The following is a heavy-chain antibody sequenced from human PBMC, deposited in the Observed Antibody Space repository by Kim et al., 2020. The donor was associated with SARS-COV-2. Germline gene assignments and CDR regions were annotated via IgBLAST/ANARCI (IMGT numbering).Heavy chain of an antibody. D-gene: IGHD1-26*01. CDR3: ARVLGKGVRWFDP. CDR2: IYYSGST. J-gene: IGHJ5*02. Sequence: SETLSLTCTVSGGSISSYYWSWIRQPPGKGLEWIGYIYYSGSTNYNPSLKSRVTISVDTSKNQFSLKLSSVTAADTAVYYCARVLGKGVRWFDPWGQGTLVTVSS. V-gene: IGHV4-59*01. CDR1: GGSISSYY.